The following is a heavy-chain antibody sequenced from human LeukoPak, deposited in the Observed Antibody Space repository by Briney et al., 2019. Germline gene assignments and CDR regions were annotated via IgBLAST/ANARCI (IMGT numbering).Heavy chain of an antibody. CDR3: ACTYCGADCSEVERFFDY. Sequence: SETLSLTCNVSGGSITNYFWSWIRQPAGKGLEWIGYIYYSGSTNYNPSLKSRVTISVDTSKNQFSLKLSSVTAADTAVYYCACTYCGADCSEVERFFDYWGQGTLVTVSS. CDR2: IYYSGST. J-gene: IGHJ4*02. CDR1: GGSITNYF. D-gene: IGHD2-21*02. V-gene: IGHV4-59*08.